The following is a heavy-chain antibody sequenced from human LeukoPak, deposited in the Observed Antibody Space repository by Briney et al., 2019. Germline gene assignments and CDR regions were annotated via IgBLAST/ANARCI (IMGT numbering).Heavy chain of an antibody. V-gene: IGHV1-46*01. CDR1: GYTFMSYY. CDR3: ATSAPGGLNWFDP. J-gene: IGHJ5*02. D-gene: IGHD3-10*01. CDR2: INPNGGTT. Sequence: ASVKVSCKASGYTFMSYYMHWVRQAPGQGLEWMGIINPNGGTTSYAQKFQGRVTMTEDTSTDTAYMELSSLRSEDTAVYYCATSAPGGLNWFDPWGQGTLVTVSS.